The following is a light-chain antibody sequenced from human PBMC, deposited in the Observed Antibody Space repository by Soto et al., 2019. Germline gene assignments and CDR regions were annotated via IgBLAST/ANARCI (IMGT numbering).Light chain of an antibody. J-gene: IGLJ1*01. CDR1: SSDVGGYNY. CDR3: SSYTSSSFLYV. V-gene: IGLV2-14*01. CDR2: DVS. Sequence: QSALTQPASVSGSPGQSITISCTGTSSDVGGYNYVSWYQQYPGKAPKLMIYDVSNRPSGVSNRFSGYKSGNTASLTISGLQAEDEADYYCSSYTSSSFLYVFGTGTKLTVL.